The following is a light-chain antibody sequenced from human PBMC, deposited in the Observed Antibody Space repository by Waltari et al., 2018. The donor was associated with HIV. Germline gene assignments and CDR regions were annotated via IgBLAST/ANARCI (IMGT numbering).Light chain of an antibody. Sequence: SQSPSTLSASVGDRVTITCRASQSVTSWLAWYQQKPGKAPKLLIYKASTLESGVPSRFSGSGSGTEFTLTISSLQPDDFATYYCQQYHSYSKTFGQGTKLEIK. CDR2: KAS. CDR3: QQYHSYSKT. J-gene: IGKJ2*01. V-gene: IGKV1-5*03. CDR1: QSVTSW.